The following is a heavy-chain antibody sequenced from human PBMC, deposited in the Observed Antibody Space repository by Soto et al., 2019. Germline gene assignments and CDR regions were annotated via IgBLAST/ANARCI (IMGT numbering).Heavy chain of an antibody. Sequence: QVQLEQSGAEVKKPGSSVKLSCKASGGTFRNSAISWLRQAPGQGLEWMGGIMPIFRTPDYAQKFQGRVTITAEEYTNTAYMELSGLRSDDTAVYYCARDNDRPQLGGNYYYILDVWGHGTTVTVSS. V-gene: IGHV1-69*12. CDR2: IMPIFRTP. J-gene: IGHJ6*02. CDR1: GGTFRNSA. CDR3: ARDNDRPQLGGNYYYILDV. D-gene: IGHD1-1*01.